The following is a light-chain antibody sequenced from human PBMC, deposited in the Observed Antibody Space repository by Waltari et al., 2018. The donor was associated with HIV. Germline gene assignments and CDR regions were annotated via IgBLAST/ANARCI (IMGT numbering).Light chain of an antibody. V-gene: IGLV3-1*01. CDR1: KLGDKY. Sequence: SYELTQPHSVSVSPGQTASITCSGDKLGDKYTCWYQQKPGQSPVLVIYRDSKRPSGIPERFSGSNSGNTATLTISGAQAMDEADYYCQAWDSSTPKVFGGGTKLTVL. CDR2: RDS. J-gene: IGLJ2*01. CDR3: QAWDSSTPKV.